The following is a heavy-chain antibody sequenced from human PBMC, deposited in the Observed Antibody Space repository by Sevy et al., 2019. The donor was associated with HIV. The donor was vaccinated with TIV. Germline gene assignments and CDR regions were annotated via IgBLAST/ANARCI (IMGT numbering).Heavy chain of an antibody. CDR1: GYTLTKLS. CDR2: FDPQYGET. Sequence: ASVKVSCKVSGYTLTKLSIHWVRQAPGKGLEWMGDFDPQYGETIYAQKFQGRLTMTEDTSPDTAFMELSSLRSEDTAVYYCARGHDFWSGSKSYGMDVWGQGTTVTVSS. D-gene: IGHD3-3*01. J-gene: IGHJ6*02. V-gene: IGHV1-24*01. CDR3: ARGHDFWSGSKSYGMDV.